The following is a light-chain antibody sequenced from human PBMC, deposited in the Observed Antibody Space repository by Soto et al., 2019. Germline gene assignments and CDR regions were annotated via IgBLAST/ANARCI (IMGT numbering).Light chain of an antibody. V-gene: IGLV1-51*01. CDR1: SSNIGNNP. CDR3: GTWVTTLSAYV. Sequence: QSVLTQPPSVSAAPGQKVTISCYGRSSNIGNNPVSWYQQLPGTAPKLLIYDNNKRPSGIPDRFSGSKSGTSTTLGITGLQTGDEAVYYCGTWVTTLSAYVFGTGTKVTVL. CDR2: DNN. J-gene: IGLJ1*01.